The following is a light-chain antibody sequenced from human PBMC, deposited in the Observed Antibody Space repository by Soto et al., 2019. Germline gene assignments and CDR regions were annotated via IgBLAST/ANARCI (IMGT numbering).Light chain of an antibody. J-gene: IGKJ5*01. CDR2: GAS. CDR3: QQLNSYPIT. Sequence: EIVMTQSPATLSVSPGERATLSCRASQSVSSNLAWYQQKPGQAPRLLIYGASTRATGIPARFSGGGSGTDFTLTISRLEPEDFATYYCQQLNSYPITFGQGTRLE. CDR1: QSVSSN. V-gene: IGKV3-15*01.